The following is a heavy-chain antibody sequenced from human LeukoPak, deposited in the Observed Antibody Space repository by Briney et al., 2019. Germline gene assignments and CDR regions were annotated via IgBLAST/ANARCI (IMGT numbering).Heavy chain of an antibody. Sequence: GGSLRLSCAASGFTFGDYYMTWIRQAPGKGLEWLSFISSRGESLYYADSVRGRFTISRDNANNSLFLQMNSLRAEDTAVYYCAREVVIVPDYFYYGLDVWGQGTTVSVPS. D-gene: IGHD2/OR15-2a*01. CDR2: ISSRGESL. V-gene: IGHV3-11*01. CDR1: GFTFGDYY. J-gene: IGHJ6*02. CDR3: AREVVIVPDYFYYGLDV.